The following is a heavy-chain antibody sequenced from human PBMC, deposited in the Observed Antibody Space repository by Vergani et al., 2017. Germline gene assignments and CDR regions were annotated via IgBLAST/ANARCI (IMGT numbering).Heavy chain of an antibody. CDR2: IWYDGSNK. V-gene: IGHV3-33*01. J-gene: IGHJ6*03. CDR3: ARVGSNYASYYYYYMNV. CDR1: GFTFSSYG. D-gene: IGHD4-11*01. Sequence: QVQLVESGGGVVQPGRSLRLSCAASGFTFSSYGMHWVRQAPGKGLEWVAVIWYDGSNKYYADSVKGRFTISRDNSKNTLYLQMNSLRAEDTAVYYCARVGSNYASYYYYYMNVWGKGTTVTDSS.